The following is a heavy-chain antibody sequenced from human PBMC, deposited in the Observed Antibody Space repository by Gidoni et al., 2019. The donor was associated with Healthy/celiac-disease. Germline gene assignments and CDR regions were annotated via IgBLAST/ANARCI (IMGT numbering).Heavy chain of an antibody. D-gene: IGHD6-6*01. V-gene: IGHV3-30*18. CDR1: GFPFRSSG. J-gene: IGHJ6*03. CDR3: AKDRQLGRRGYYYYYMDV. Sequence: VQLVEPGGGVVQPGRSLRRSCAASGFPFRSSGMHWVRQAPGKGLECVAVISYDGSNKYYAGSVKGRFTISRDNSKNTLYLQMNSLRAEDTAVYYCAKDRQLGRRGYYYYYMDVWGKGTTVTVSS. CDR2: ISYDGSNK.